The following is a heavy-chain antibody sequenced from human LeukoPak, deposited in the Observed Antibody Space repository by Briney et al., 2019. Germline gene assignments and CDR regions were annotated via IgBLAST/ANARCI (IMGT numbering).Heavy chain of an antibody. D-gene: IGHD3-22*01. CDR2: IHYGGVAT. CDR1: GFTFSSYA. Sequence: GGSLRLSCAASGFTFSSYAMGWVRQAPRKGLEWVSAIHYGGVATYYIDSVKGRFTISRDNSKNTLYLEMNSLRAEDTAVYYCAKVKDTSGSRFDYWGQGTLVTVSS. J-gene: IGHJ4*02. CDR3: AKVKDTSGSRFDY. V-gene: IGHV3-23*01.